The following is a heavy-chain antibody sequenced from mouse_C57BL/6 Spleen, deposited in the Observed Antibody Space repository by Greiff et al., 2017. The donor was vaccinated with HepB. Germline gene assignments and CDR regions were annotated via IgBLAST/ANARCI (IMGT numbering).Heavy chain of an antibody. D-gene: IGHD1-1*01. CDR1: GFTFSSYG. V-gene: IGHV5-6*01. CDR3: ARQGENYYGSSSLDY. J-gene: IGHJ4*01. CDR2: ISSGGSYT. Sequence: EVNVVESGGDLVKPGGSLKLSCAASGFTFSSYGMSWVRQTPDKRLEWVATISSGGSYTYYPDSVKGRFTISRDNAKNTLYLQMSSLKSEDTAMYYCARQGENYYGSSSLDYWGQGTSVTVSS.